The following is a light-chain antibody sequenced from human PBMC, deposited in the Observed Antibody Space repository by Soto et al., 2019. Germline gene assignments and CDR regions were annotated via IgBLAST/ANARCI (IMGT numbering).Light chain of an antibody. J-gene: IGKJ4*01. V-gene: IGKV3-20*01. CDR3: QQYGSSPLT. CDR1: QRVSSSY. CDR2: GAS. Sequence: EIVLTQSPGTLSLSPGERVALSCRASQRVSSSYLAWYQQKPGQAPGLLIYGASSRATGIPDRFSGSGSGTDFTLTISRLEPEDFAVYYCQQYGSSPLTFGGGTTVEIK.